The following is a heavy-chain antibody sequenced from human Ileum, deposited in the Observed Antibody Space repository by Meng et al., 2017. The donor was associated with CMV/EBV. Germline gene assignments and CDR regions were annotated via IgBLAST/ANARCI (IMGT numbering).Heavy chain of an antibody. CDR1: GYSFSTYW. Sequence: KVSCKGSGYSFSTYWVAWVRQMPGKGLEYLGIIYPGKSDPRYSPSFQGQVTISVDKTITIAYLQWSSLKAADTAIYYCATQTGLGNDAFDICGQGTMVTVSS. CDR2: IYPGKSDP. CDR3: ATQTGLGNDAFDI. D-gene: IGHD7-27*01. J-gene: IGHJ3*02. V-gene: IGHV5-51*01.